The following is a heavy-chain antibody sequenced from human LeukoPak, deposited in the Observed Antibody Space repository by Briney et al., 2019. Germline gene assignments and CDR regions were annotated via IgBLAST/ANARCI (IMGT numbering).Heavy chain of an antibody. D-gene: IGHD1-26*01. Sequence: SETLSLTCTVSGGSISSHYWSWIRQPPGKGLEWIGYIYYSGSTNYNPSLKSRVTISVDTSKNQFSLKLSSLTAADTAVCYCARGSGRMLAFDIWGQGTMVTVSS. CDR3: ARGSGRMLAFDI. CDR2: IYYSGST. CDR1: GGSISSHY. J-gene: IGHJ3*02. V-gene: IGHV4-59*11.